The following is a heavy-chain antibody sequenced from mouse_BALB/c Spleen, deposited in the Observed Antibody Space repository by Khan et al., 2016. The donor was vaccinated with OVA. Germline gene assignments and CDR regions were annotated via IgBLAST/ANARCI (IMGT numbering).Heavy chain of an antibody. V-gene: IGHV3-8*02. CDR2: IIYTGYT. CDR1: GDSITSGY. CDR3: ARSTYRYAFVY. Sequence: EVQLQESGPSLVKPSQTLSLTCSVTGDSITSGYWNWIRKFPGNKLEYMGYIIYTGYTYYNPFLRSRISITRHTSKNQYYLQLSSVTDEDTATYYCARSTYRYAFVYWGQWTLVTVSA. D-gene: IGHD2-12*01. J-gene: IGHJ3*01.